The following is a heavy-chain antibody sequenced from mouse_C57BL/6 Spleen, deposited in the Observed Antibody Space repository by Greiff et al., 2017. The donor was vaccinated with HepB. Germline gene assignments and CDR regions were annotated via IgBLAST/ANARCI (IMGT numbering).Heavy chain of an antibody. CDR2: IDPSDSYT. D-gene: IGHD1-1*01. CDR1: GYTFTSYW. V-gene: IGHV1-50*01. Sequence: QVQLKQPGAELVKPGASVKLSCKASGYTFTSYWMQWVKQRPGQGLEWIGEIDPSDSYTNYNQKFKGKATLTVDTSSSTAYMQLSSLTSEDSAVYYCARDYYGSSPFMDYWGQGTSVTVSS. CDR3: ARDYYGSSPFMDY. J-gene: IGHJ4*01.